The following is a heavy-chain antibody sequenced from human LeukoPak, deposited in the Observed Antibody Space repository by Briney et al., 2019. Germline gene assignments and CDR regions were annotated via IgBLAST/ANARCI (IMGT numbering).Heavy chain of an antibody. D-gene: IGHD6-19*01. Sequence: PSETLSLTCTVSGGSISSGGYYWSWIRQHPGKGLEWIGYIYHSGSTYYNPSLKSRVTISVDTSKNQFSLKLSSVTAADTAVYYCARGSGWFLNWFDPWGQGTLVTVSS. CDR1: GGSISSGGYY. CDR3: ARGSGWFLNWFDP. CDR2: IYHSGST. V-gene: IGHV4-31*03. J-gene: IGHJ5*02.